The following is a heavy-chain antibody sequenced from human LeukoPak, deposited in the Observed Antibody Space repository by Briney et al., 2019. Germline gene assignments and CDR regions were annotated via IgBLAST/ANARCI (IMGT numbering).Heavy chain of an antibody. V-gene: IGHV3-23*01. CDR2: ITTSGDNT. CDR1: GFTFSSYA. Sequence: GGSLRLSCAASGFTFSSYAMSWVRQAPGKGLEWVSSITTSGDNTYYADSVKGRFTISRDNSKNTLCLQMNSLRAEDTAVYYCAKRGAYDNRYFDYWGQGTLVTVSS. J-gene: IGHJ4*02. CDR3: AKRGAYDNRYFDY. D-gene: IGHD3-22*01.